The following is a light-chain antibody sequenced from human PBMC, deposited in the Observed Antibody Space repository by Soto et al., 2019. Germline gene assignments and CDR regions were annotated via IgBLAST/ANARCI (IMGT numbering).Light chain of an antibody. CDR1: QSVSSN. CDR3: QHQGT. Sequence: EIVMTQSPATLSVSPGERATLSCRASQSVSSNLAWYQQKPGQAPMLLIYGASTRAPGIPARFSGSGSGTEFTLTISSVQSEDFAVYYCQHQGTFGQGNKLEIK. V-gene: IGKV3-15*01. J-gene: IGKJ2*02. CDR2: GAS.